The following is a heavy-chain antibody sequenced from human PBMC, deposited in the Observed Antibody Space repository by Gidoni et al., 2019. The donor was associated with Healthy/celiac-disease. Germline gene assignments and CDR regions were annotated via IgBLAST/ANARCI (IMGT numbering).Heavy chain of an antibody. J-gene: IGHJ2*01. Sequence: EVQLVASGGGLVQPGGSLRLSCAASGFTVSSNYMSWVRQAPGKGLEWVSVIYSGGSTYYADSVKGRFTISRDNSKNTLYLQMNSLRAEDTAVYYCARDVSYGGNRGHWYFDLWGRGTLVTVSS. D-gene: IGHD4-17*01. V-gene: IGHV3-66*02. CDR3: ARDVSYGGNRGHWYFDL. CDR1: GFTVSSNY. CDR2: IYSGGST.